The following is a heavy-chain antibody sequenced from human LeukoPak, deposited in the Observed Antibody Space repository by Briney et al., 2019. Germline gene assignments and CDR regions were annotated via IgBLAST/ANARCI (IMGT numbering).Heavy chain of an antibody. D-gene: IGHD1-1*01. CDR2: IYYSGST. CDR1: GGSISSYY. J-gene: IGHJ6*03. CDR3: ARVSWFPGTSYYYMDV. V-gene: IGHV4-59*01. Sequence: PETLSLTCTVSGGSISSYYWSWIRQPPGKGLGWIGYIYYSGSTNYNPSLKSRVTISVDTSKNQFSLKLSSVTAADTAVYYCARVSWFPGTSYYYMDVWGKGTTVTVSS.